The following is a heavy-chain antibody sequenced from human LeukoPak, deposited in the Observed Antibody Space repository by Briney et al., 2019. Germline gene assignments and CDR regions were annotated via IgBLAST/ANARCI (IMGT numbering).Heavy chain of an antibody. CDR2: NYWNAGK. CDR3: AHRRYTNNWAKCEFDP. CDR1: GLLLSTRGLG. D-gene: IGHD1-1*01. J-gene: IGHJ5*02. Sequence: SGPTLLNPTQPLTLTCTFSGLLLSTRGLGVGWIRQLHGRALEWLAPNYWNAGKPYSPSLNSRLIFTKDNPLYPVILTISNMDPADTATYYCAHRRYTNNWAKCEFDPWGLGTRVTVSS. V-gene: IGHV2-5*01.